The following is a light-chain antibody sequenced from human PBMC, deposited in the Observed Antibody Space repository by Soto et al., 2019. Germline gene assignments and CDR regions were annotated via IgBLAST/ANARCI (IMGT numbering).Light chain of an antibody. V-gene: IGLV2-14*01. J-gene: IGLJ3*02. Sequence: QSALTQPASVSGSPGQSITISCTGTSSDIGGYNFVSWFQHHPGKAPKLMIYEVSNRPSGVSDRFSGSKSDNTASLTISGLQAEDESDYYCTSFTSSNTGVFGGGTKLTVL. CDR3: TSFTSSNTGV. CDR2: EVS. CDR1: SSDIGGYNF.